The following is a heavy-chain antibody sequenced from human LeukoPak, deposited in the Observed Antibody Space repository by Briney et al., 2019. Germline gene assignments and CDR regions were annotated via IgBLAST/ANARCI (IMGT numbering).Heavy chain of an antibody. CDR1: GYTFTGYG. V-gene: IGHV1-18*01. CDR2: ISAYNSNT. Sequence: ASVKVSCKASGYTFTGYGISWVRQAPGQGLEWMGWISAYNSNTNYAQKRLQGRVTMTTDTSTSTAYMELRSLRSDDTAVYYCARDLRRDTSGWNSQAVLDYWGQGALVTVSS. J-gene: IGHJ4*02. D-gene: IGHD6-19*01. CDR3: ARDLRRDTSGWNSQAVLDY.